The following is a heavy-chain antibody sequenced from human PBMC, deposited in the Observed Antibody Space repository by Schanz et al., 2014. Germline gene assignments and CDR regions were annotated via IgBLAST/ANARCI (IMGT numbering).Heavy chain of an antibody. CDR2: IGRRGQVI. CDR1: GFPFSYYT. D-gene: IGHD3-16*01. CDR3: ARSYHDDDDYTRALDM. V-gene: IGHV3-21*01. J-gene: IGHJ3*02. Sequence: VESGGGLVKPGGSLRLSCAVSGFPFSYYTMNWVRQAPGTGPEWVACIGRRGQVIYYADSMEGRFTISRDNAQNSLFLQMNSLRVEDTAVYYCARSYHDDDDYTRALDMWGQGTMVTVSS.